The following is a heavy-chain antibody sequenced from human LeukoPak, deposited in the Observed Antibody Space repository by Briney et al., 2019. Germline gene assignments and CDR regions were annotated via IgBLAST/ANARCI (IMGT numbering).Heavy chain of an antibody. Sequence: GGSLRLSCAASAFTFNTYNMNWVRQAPGKGLEWVSSISSSSTYIYYADSVKGRFTISRDNAKNSLYLQMDSLTAEDTAVYYCARCFYNGYHFPGSDAFDIWGPGNMVTVFS. V-gene: IGHV3-21*01. J-gene: IGHJ3*02. CDR2: ISSSSTYI. D-gene: IGHD5-12*01. CDR3: ARCFYNGYHFPGSDAFDI. CDR1: AFTFNTYN.